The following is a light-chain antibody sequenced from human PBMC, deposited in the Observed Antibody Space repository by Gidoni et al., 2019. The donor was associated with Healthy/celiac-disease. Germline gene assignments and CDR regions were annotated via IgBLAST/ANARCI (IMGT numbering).Light chain of an antibody. CDR1: SSNLGNNY. Sequence: QSVLTQPPSVPAAPGQKVTISCSGSSSNLGNNYVSWYQQLPGTAPKLLIYDNNKRPSGIPDRFSGSKSGTSATLGITGLQTGDEADYYCGTWDSSLSGGVFGGGTKLTVL. J-gene: IGLJ3*02. CDR2: DNN. V-gene: IGLV1-51*01. CDR3: GTWDSSLSGGV.